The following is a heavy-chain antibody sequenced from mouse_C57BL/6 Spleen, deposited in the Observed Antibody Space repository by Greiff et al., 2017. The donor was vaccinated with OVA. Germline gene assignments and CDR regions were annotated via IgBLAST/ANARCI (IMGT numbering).Heavy chain of an antibody. CDR2: IDPETGGT. Sequence: QVQLQQSGAELVRPGASVTLSCKASGYTFTDYEMHWVKQTPVHGLEWIGVIDPETGGTAYNQKLKGKATLTTDKSSSTAYMELRSLTSEDSAVYDCTSDTTVVAPFAYWGQGTLVTVSA. D-gene: IGHD1-1*01. CDR3: TSDTTVVAPFAY. V-gene: IGHV1-15*01. CDR1: GYTFTDYE. J-gene: IGHJ3*01.